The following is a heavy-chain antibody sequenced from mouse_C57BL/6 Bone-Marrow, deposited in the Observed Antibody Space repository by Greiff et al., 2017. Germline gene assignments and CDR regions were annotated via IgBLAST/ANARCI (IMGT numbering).Heavy chain of an antibody. Sequence: QVQLQQSGAELVKPGASVKLSCKASGYTFTSYWMHWVKQRPGQGLEWIGMIHPNSGSTNYNEKFKSKATLTVDNSSSTAYMQLSRLTSEDSAVYYCASTGTLDYWGQGTTLTVYS. CDR2: IHPNSGST. J-gene: IGHJ2*01. CDR3: ASTGTLDY. CDR1: GYTFTSYW. V-gene: IGHV1-64*01. D-gene: IGHD4-1*01.